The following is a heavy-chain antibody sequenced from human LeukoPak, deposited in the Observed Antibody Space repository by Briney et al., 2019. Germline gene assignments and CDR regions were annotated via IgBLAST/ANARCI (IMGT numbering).Heavy chain of an antibody. Sequence: GASVKVSCKASGGTFSSYAISWVRQAPGQGLEWMGGIIPIFGTANYAQKFQGRVTITADESTSTAYMELSSLRSEDTAVYYCAGCSSTSCYVDRRYYYGMDVWGQGTTVTVSS. V-gene: IGHV1-69*13. CDR1: GGTFSSYA. CDR3: AGCSSTSCYVDRRYYYGMDV. CDR2: IIPIFGTA. J-gene: IGHJ6*02. D-gene: IGHD2-2*01.